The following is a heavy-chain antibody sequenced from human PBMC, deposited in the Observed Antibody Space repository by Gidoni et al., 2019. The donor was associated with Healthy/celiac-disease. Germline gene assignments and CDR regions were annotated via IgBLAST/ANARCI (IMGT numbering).Heavy chain of an antibody. J-gene: IGHJ6*02. V-gene: IGHV1-8*01. CDR3: ARSILDIVVVVAATSDESPIYGMDV. Sequence: QVQLVQSGAEVKKPGASVKVSCKASGYTFTSYDINWVRQATGQVLEWMGWMNPNSGNTGYAQKFQGRVTMTRNTSISTAYMELSSLRSEDTAVYYCARSILDIVVVVAATSDESPIYGMDVWGQGTTVTVSS. CDR1: GYTFTSYD. D-gene: IGHD2-15*01. CDR2: MNPNSGNT.